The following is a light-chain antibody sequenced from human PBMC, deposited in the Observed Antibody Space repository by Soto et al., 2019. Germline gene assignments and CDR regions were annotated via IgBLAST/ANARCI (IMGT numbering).Light chain of an antibody. CDR1: SSNIGAGYD. J-gene: IGLJ3*02. CDR3: QSYDNSLSAWV. Sequence: QSVLTQPPSVSGAPGQRVTISCTGSSSNIGAGYDVHWYQQLPGTAPKLLISGNSNRPSGVPDRFSGSKSGASASLAITGLQPEDESDYYCQSYDNSLSAWVFGGGTKLTVL. CDR2: GNS. V-gene: IGLV1-40*01.